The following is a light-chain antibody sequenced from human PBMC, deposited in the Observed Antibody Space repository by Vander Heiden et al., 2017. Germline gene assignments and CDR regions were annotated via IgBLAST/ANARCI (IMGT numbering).Light chain of an antibody. J-gene: IGLJ2*01. CDR3: AAWDDSLSGVV. CDR2: RNN. V-gene: IGLV1-47*01. CDR1: SSNIGSNY. Sequence: QSVLTQPPSASGTPGQRVTISCSGSSSNIGSNYVYWYQQLPGTAPTLLIYRNNPRPSGVPYRFSGSKSGPSASLAISGLRSEDEADYYCAAWDDSLSGVVFGGGTKLTVL.